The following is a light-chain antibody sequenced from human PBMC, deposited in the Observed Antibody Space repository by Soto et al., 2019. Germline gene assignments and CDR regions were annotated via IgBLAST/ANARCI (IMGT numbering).Light chain of an antibody. J-gene: IGLJ2*01. CDR3: SSYAGSNRVL. V-gene: IGLV2-8*01. Sequence: QSALTQPPSASGCPGQSVTISCTGTGSDLGANNFVSWYQQHPGKAPKLLIYEVSKWPSGVPDRFSGSKSGNTASLTVSGLQADDEADYYCSSYAGSNRVLFGGGTKLTVL. CDR2: EVS. CDR1: GSDLGANNF.